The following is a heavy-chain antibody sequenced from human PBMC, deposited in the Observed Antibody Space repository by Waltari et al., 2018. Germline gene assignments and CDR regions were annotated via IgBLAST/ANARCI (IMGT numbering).Heavy chain of an antibody. D-gene: IGHD1-1*01. CDR2: INAGNGNT. V-gene: IGHV1-3*03. Sequence: QVQLVQSGAEVKKPGASVKVSCKASGYTFTSYAMHWVRQAPGQRLEWMGWINAGNGNTKYSQEFQGSVTITRDTSASTAYMELSSLRSEDMAVYYCASLDPRHWYFDLWGRGTLVTVSS. J-gene: IGHJ2*01. CDR3: ASLDPRHWYFDL. CDR1: GYTFTSYA.